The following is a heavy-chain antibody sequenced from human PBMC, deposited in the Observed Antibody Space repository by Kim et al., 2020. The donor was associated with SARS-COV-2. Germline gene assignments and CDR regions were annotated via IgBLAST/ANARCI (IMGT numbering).Heavy chain of an antibody. CDR3: ATTRDYGRPFDY. J-gene: IGHJ4*02. Sequence: GGSLRLSCAASGFTFSSYAMSWLRQAPGKGLEWVSLIYSGGSTTYYADSVKGRFTISRDDSKNTLYLQMNSLRDEDTAVYYCATTRDYGRPFDYWGQGTLVTVSS. CDR2: IYSGGSTT. D-gene: IGHD4-17*01. V-gene: IGHV3-23*03. CDR1: GFTFSSYA.